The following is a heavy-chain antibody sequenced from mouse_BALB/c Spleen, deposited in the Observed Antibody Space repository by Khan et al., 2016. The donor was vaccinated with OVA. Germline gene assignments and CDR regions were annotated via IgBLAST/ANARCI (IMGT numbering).Heavy chain of an antibody. D-gene: IGHD2-12*01. V-gene: IGHV5-17*02. CDR2: ISSGSSTI. CDR3: ARGYSGGMDY. Sequence: EVELVESGGGLAQPGGSRKLSCAASGFTFSSFGMHWVRQAPEKGLEWVTYISSGSSTIYYADTVKGRFTISRDNPKNTLFLQMTSLRSEDTAMYYCARGYSGGMDYWGQGTSVTVSS. J-gene: IGHJ4*01. CDR1: GFTFSSFG.